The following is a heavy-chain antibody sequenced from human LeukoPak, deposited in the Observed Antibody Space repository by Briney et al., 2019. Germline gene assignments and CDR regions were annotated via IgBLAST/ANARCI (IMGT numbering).Heavy chain of an antibody. CDR3: ARGLRGYYDSSGNWFDP. V-gene: IGHV4-39*07. Sequence: SETLSLTCTVSGGSISSSSYYWGWIRQPPGKGLEWIGSIYYSGSTYYNPSLKSRVTISVDTSKNQFSLKLSSVTAADTAVYYCARGLRGYYDSSGNWFDPWGQGTLVTVSS. J-gene: IGHJ5*02. CDR2: IYYSGST. CDR1: GGSISSSSYY. D-gene: IGHD3-22*01.